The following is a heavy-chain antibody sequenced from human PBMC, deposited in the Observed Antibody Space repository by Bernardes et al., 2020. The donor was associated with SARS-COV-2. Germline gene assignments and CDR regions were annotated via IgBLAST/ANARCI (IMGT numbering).Heavy chain of an antibody. V-gene: IGHV3-23*01. CDR1: GFTFSSYA. J-gene: IGHJ4*02. D-gene: IGHD2-2*01. CDR2: ISGSGGST. Sequence: GGSLRLSCAASGFTFSSYAMSWVRQAPGKGLEWVSAISGSGGSTYYADSVKGRFTISRDNSKNTLYLQMNSLRAEDTALYYCAKDKGTGSTEPSDYWGQGTLVTVSS. CDR3: AKDKGTGSTEPSDY.